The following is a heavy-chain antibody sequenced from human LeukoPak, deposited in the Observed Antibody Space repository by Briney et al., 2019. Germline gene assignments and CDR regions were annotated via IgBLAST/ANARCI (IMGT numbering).Heavy chain of an antibody. J-gene: IGHJ4*02. Sequence: GGSLRLSCAASGFTFDEYAMHWVRQAPGKGLEWVSVISWDGDSTYYADSVKGRFTISRDNSKTSLYLQMTSLRPEDTALYYCAKDLLEINYGGNSDSSYWGQGTLVTVSS. CDR3: AKDLLEINYGGNSDSSY. V-gene: IGHV3-43*02. CDR2: ISWDGDST. D-gene: IGHD4-23*01. CDR1: GFTFDEYA.